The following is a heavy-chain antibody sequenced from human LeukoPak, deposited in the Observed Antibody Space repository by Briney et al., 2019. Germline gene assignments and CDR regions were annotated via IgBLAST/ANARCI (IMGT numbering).Heavy chain of an antibody. D-gene: IGHD3-3*01. Sequence: PSETLSLTCTVSGNSVRSSSLYWGWIRQPPGKGLEWIGSIYYSGTAYYNPSLKSRVTISGDASRNQFSLRLSSVTASDTAVYYCVSTLRFLPYRRFDYWGQGTLVTVSS. J-gene: IGHJ4*02. V-gene: IGHV4-39*01. CDR2: IYYSGTA. CDR3: VSTLRFLPYRRFDY. CDR1: GNSVRSSSLY.